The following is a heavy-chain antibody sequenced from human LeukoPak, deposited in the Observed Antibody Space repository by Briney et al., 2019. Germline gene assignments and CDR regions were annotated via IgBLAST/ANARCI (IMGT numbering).Heavy chain of an antibody. Sequence: GASVKVSCKASGYTFTSYGISWVRQAPGQGLEWMGWISAYNGNTNYAQKLQGRVTMTTDTSTSTAYMELRSLRSDDTAVYYCARVDIGYCGGGSSYMGGQGPLVTVS. V-gene: IGHV1-18*01. CDR2: ISAYNGNT. D-gene: IGHD2-15*01. J-gene: IGHJ4*02. CDR1: GYTFTSYG. CDR3: ARVDIGYCGGGSSYM.